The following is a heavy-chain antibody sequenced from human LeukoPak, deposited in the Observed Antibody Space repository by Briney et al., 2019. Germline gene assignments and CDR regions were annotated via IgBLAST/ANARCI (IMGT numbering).Heavy chain of an antibody. CDR1: GFTFGDYA. D-gene: IGHD4-11*01. CDR2: LSGSGGNT. Sequence: GGSLRLSCTTSGFTFGDYAVNWVRQVPGKGLEWVSVLSGSGGNTFYVDSVKGRFTISRDNSKNTLYLQMNSLRAEDTAVYYCAKDWGVEGDSKRGFDYWGQGTLVTVSS. J-gene: IGHJ4*02. V-gene: IGHV3-23*01. CDR3: AKDWGVEGDSKRGFDY.